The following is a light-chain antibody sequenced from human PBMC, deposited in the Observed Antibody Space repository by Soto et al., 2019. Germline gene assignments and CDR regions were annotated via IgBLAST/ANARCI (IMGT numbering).Light chain of an antibody. Sequence: EVVLTQSPDTLSLSPGETATLSCRASQSVGSGYLAWFQQQPGQAPRLLIYGTSSRATGIPDRFSGSGSGTDFTLTISRLEPEDIAVYYCQQYGDSQTFGQGTKVEIK. V-gene: IGKV3-20*01. J-gene: IGKJ1*01. CDR1: QSVGSGY. CDR2: GTS. CDR3: QQYGDSQT.